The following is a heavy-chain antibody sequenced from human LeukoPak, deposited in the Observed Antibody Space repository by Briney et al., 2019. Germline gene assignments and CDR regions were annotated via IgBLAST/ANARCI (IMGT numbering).Heavy chain of an antibody. CDR2: INAGNGNT. CDR1: GYTFTIYA. Sequence: SVKVSCKASGYTFTIYAMHWVRQGPGQRLEWMVWINAGNGNTKYSQKFQGRVIITRDTSASTAYMELSSLRSEDTAVYYCARGYSYYNLDYWGQGTLVTVSS. J-gene: IGHJ4*02. CDR3: ARGYSYYNLDY. V-gene: IGHV1-3*01. D-gene: IGHD5-18*01.